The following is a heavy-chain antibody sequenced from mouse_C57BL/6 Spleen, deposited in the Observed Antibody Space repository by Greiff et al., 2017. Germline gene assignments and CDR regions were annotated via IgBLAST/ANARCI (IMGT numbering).Heavy chain of an antibody. CDR1: GFTFSSYG. D-gene: IGHD2-4*01. CDR3: ARQIKDFDY. CDR2: ISSGGSYT. J-gene: IGHJ2*01. Sequence: EVHLVESGGDLVKPGGSLKLSCAASGFTFSSYGMSWVRQTPDKRLEWVATISSGGSYTYYPDSVKGRFTISRDNAKNTLYLQMSSLKSEDTAMYYCARQIKDFDYWGQGTTLTVSS. V-gene: IGHV5-6*01.